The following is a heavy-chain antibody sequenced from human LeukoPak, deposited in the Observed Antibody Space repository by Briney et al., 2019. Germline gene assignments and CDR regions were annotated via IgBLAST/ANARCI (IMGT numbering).Heavy chain of an antibody. CDR2: ISSSSSTI. D-gene: IGHD3-22*01. V-gene: IGHV3-48*01. CDR3: ARVLHKRNYDSSDYYGS. J-gene: IGHJ5*02. Sequence: QTGGSLRLSCAASGFTFSSYVMSWVRQAPGKGLEWISYISSSSSTIYYADSVKGRFTISRDNAKNSLYLQLNSLRAEDTAVYYCARVLHKRNYDSSDYYGSWGQGTLVTVSS. CDR1: GFTFSSYV.